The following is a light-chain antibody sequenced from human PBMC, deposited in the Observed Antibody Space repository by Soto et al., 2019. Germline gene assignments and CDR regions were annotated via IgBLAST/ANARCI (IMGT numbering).Light chain of an antibody. J-gene: IGKJ1*01. CDR2: GAS. V-gene: IGKV3-15*01. CDR3: QEYNDWPLRT. Sequence: EIVMTQSPATLSVSPGERATLSCRASQSISSNLAWYQQKPGQAPRLLISGASTRATGIPARFSGSGSGTEFTLTISSLESDDFALYFCQEYNDWPLRTFGQGTKVDI. CDR1: QSISSN.